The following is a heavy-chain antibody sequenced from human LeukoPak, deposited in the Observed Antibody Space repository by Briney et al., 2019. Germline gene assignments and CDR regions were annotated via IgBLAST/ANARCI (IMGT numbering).Heavy chain of an antibody. Sequence: PSQTLSLTCTVSGGSMSSYYWSWIRQPPGKGLEWIGYIYYSGSTKYNPSLKSRVTISVDTSKNQFSLKLSSVTAADTAVYYCARGARAGYNLEPFDYWGQGTLVTVSS. CDR1: GGSMSSYY. V-gene: IGHV4-59*08. J-gene: IGHJ4*02. D-gene: IGHD5-24*01. CDR3: ARGARAGYNLEPFDY. CDR2: IYYSGST.